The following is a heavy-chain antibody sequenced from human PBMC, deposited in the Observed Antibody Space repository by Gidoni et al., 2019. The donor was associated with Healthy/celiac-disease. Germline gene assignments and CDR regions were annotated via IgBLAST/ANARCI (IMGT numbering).Heavy chain of an antibody. CDR3: ARDLYYYDSSGYYVPFDY. CDR1: GYTYTGYY. CDR2: ITPNSGGT. D-gene: IGHD3-22*01. V-gene: IGHV1-2*02. J-gene: IGHJ4*02. Sequence: QVQRVQSGAEVKKPGASVRVSCKASGYTYTGYYMHWVRQAPGQGLEWMGWITPNSGGTNSAQKFQGRVTMTRDTSISTAYMELSRLRSDDTAVYYCARDLYYYDSSGYYVPFDYWGQGTLVTVSS.